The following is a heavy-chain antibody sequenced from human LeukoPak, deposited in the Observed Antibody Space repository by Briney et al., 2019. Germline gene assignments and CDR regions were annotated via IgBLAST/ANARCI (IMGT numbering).Heavy chain of an antibody. Sequence: GGSLRLSCAASGFTFSNAWMSWVRQAPGKGLEWVANIKDDGSVKNHVDSLKGRFSISRDNARNSLYLQISSLRAEDTAVYYCAREVVATASAFDCWGQGTLVTVSS. J-gene: IGHJ4*02. V-gene: IGHV3-7*03. CDR2: IKDDGSVK. CDR1: GFTFSNAW. CDR3: AREVVATASAFDC. D-gene: IGHD2-21*01.